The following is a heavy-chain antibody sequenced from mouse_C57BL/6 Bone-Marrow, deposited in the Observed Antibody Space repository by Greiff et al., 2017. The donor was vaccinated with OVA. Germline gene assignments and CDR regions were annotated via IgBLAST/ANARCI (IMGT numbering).Heavy chain of an antibody. CDR1: GFTFSSYA. CDR3: TRDLSDGYYPSYAMDY. Sequence: EVKVVESGEGLVKPGGSLKLSCAASGFTFSSYAMSWVRQTPEKRLEWVAYISSGGDHIYYADTVKGRFTISRDNARNTLYLQMSSLKSEDTAMYYCTRDLSDGYYPSYAMDYWGQGTSVTVSS. D-gene: IGHD2-3*01. V-gene: IGHV5-9-1*02. J-gene: IGHJ4*01. CDR2: ISSGGDHI.